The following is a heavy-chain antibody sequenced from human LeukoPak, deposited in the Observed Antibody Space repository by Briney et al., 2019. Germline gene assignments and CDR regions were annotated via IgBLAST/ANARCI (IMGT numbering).Heavy chain of an antibody. CDR3: ARSDYLEPLHY. J-gene: IGHJ4*02. CDR2: INSDGSST. Sequence: PGGSLRLSCAASGFTFSRYWMHWVRQVPGKGLVWVSRINSDGSSTRYADSVKGRFTISRDNAKNTLYLQMNSLRAEDTAVYYCARSDYLEPLHYWGQGTLVTVSS. V-gene: IGHV3-74*01. D-gene: IGHD3-10*01. CDR1: GFTFSRYW.